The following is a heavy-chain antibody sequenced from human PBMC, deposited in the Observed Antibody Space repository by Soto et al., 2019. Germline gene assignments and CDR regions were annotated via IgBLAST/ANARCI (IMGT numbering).Heavy chain of an antibody. CDR2: IIPIFGTA. D-gene: IGHD1-26*01. CDR3: ARIPKWEVTDY. J-gene: IGHJ4*02. CDR1: EGTFSGYA. V-gene: IGHV1-69*01. Sequence: QVQLVQSGAEVKKPGSSVKVSCKASEGTFSGYAISWVRQAPGQGLEWMGGIIPIFGTANYAQKFQGRVTITADESTSTAYMELSSLRSEDTAVYYSARIPKWEVTDYWGQGSLVTVSS.